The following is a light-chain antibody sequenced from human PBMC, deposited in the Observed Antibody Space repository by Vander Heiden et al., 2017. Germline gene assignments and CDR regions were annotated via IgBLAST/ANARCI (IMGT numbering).Light chain of an antibody. V-gene: IGLV2-14*01. CDR1: SRYVGGYNY. Sequence: QSALTQPASVAGSPGQSITISCTATSRYVGGYNYACWDRQHPGKAPKRMIYEVSNRPSGGSNRFSGSKSGNTASMTISGLQAEDEADDYCCSYTSSSTLFVVFGTGTKLTVL. CDR2: EVS. J-gene: IGLJ1*01. CDR3: CSYTSSSTLFVV.